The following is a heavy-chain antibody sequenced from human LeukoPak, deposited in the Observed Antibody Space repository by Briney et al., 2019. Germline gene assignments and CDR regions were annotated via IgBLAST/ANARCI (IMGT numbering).Heavy chain of an antibody. CDR3: ARVIAVAGTTGPYYYGMDA. CDR2: INPNSGGT. V-gene: IGHV1-2*04. J-gene: IGHJ6*02. CDR1: GYTFTGYY. D-gene: IGHD6-19*01. Sequence: ASVKVSCKASGYTFTGYYMHWVRQAPGQGLEWMGWINPNSGGTNYAQKFQGWVTMTRDTSISTAYMELSRLRSDDTAVYYCARVIAVAGTTGPYYYGMDAWGQGTTVTVSS.